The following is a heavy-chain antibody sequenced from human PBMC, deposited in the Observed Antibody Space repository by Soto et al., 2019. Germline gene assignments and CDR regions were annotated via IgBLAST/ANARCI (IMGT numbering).Heavy chain of an antibody. D-gene: IGHD2-2*01. CDR2: ISHDGSKK. CDR3: AKSLSAIPGDS. Sequence: GGSLRLSCAASGFTFSSYGMHWVRQAPGKGLEWVAIISHDGSKKYYVDSVKGRFTISRDNAKSSLYLQMTSLRAEDTAVYHCAKSLSAIPGDSWGQGTLVTVSS. V-gene: IGHV3-30*18. CDR1: GFTFSSYG. J-gene: IGHJ4*02.